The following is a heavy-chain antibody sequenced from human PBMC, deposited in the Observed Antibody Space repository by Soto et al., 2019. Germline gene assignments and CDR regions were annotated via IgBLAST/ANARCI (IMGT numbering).Heavy chain of an antibody. CDR3: AKDQALAASHGID. V-gene: IGHV3-30*03. D-gene: IGHD3-10*01. J-gene: IGHJ3*01. CDR2: ISNDGRDK. CDR1: GFTFNNYG. Sequence: QVQLVESGGGVVQPGRSLRLSCAASGFTFNNYGIHWVRQAPGKGLEWVAAISNDGRDKYYADSVKGRLXXXXXXXXXXXXXXXXXXXXXXXXVYYXAKDQALAASHGIDWGQGTMVTVXS.